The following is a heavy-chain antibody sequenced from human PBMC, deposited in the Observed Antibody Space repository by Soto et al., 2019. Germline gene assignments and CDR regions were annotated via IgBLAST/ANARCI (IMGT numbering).Heavy chain of an antibody. Sequence: EVQLLESGGGLVQPGGSLRLSCAASGFTFSSYAMSWVRQAPGKGLEWVSAISGSGGSTYYADSVKSRFTISRDNSKNTLYLQMNSLRAEDTAVYYCAKDSVIVVVVAATLEDFDYWGQGTLVTVSS. V-gene: IGHV3-23*01. CDR1: GFTFSSYA. CDR3: AKDSVIVVVVAATLEDFDY. J-gene: IGHJ4*02. D-gene: IGHD2-15*01. CDR2: ISGSGGST.